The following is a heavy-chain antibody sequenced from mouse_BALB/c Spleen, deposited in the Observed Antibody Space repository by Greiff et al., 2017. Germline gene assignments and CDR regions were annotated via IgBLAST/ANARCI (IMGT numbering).Heavy chain of an antibody. Sequence: EVKVVESGGGLVKPGGSLKLSCAASGFTFSSYAMSWVRQTPEKRLEWVASISSGGSTYYPDSVKGRFTISRDNARNILYLQMSSLRSEDTAMYYCARAPYITTVVANPWYFDVWGAGTTVTVSS. CDR3: ARAPYITTVVANPWYFDV. D-gene: IGHD1-1*01. CDR2: ISSGGST. J-gene: IGHJ1*01. CDR1: GFTFSSYA. V-gene: IGHV5-6-5*01.